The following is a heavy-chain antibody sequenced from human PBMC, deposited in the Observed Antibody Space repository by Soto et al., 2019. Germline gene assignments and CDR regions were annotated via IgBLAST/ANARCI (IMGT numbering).Heavy chain of an antibody. D-gene: IGHD1-26*01. V-gene: IGHV3-30*18. CDR1: GFTFSSYG. J-gene: IGHJ4*02. CDR2: ISYDGSNK. Sequence: QVQLVESGGGVVQPGRSLRLSCAASGFTFSSYGMHWVRQAPGKGLEWVAVISYDGSNKYYADSVKGRFAISRDNSKNAPYLQMNSRGAEDTAVYYCAKEAVGATPDYWGQGTLVTVSS. CDR3: AKEAVGATPDY.